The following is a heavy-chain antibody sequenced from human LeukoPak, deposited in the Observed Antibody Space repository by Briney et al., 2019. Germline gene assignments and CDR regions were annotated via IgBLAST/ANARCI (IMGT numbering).Heavy chain of an antibody. D-gene: IGHD3-22*01. J-gene: IGHJ4*02. CDR3: ARDLGYYDSSGQDYFDY. CDR1: GGSFSGYY. CDR2: IFYSGST. V-gene: IGHV4-34*11. Sequence: PSETLSLTCAVYGGSFSGYYWSWIRQPPGKGLEWIGSIFYSGSTYYNPSLKSRVTISVDTSKNQFSLKLSSVTAADTAVYYCARDLGYYDSSGQDYFDYWGQGTLVTVSS.